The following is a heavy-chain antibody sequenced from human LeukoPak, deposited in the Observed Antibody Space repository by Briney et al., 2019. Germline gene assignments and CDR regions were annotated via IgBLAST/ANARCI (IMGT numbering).Heavy chain of an antibody. D-gene: IGHD3-22*01. CDR3: ARGLYYYYDVPP. CDR2: IYTSGST. J-gene: IGHJ4*02. V-gene: IGHV4-4*07. Sequence: SETLSLTCTVSGDSISSYYWSWIRQPAGKGLEWIGRIYTSGSTNYIPSLKSRVTMSVDTSKNQFSLKLSSVTAADTAVYYCARGLYYYYDVPPWGQGTLVTVSS. CDR1: GDSISSYY.